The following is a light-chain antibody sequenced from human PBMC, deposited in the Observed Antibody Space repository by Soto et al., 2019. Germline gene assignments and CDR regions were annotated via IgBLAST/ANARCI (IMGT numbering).Light chain of an antibody. CDR1: QSVSSY. Sequence: EIVLTQSPATLSLSPGERATLSCRASQSVSSYLAWYQQKPGQAPRLLIYDASNRAPGIPARFSGSGSGTDFTLTISSLEPEDFAVYYCQQRSNWRRTFVQGTKLEIK. CDR3: QQRSNWRRT. V-gene: IGKV3-11*01. CDR2: DAS. J-gene: IGKJ2*01.